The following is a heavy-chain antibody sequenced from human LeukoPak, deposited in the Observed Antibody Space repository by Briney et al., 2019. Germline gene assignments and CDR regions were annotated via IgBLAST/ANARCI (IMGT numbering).Heavy chain of an antibody. Sequence: GESLKISCKGSGYRFTSYWISWVHQMPGKGLEWMGRIDPSDSYTNYSPSFQGHVTISVDKSTSTAYLQWSSLKASDTAMYYCARQRSGFTGSPLRYHSYGLDVWGQGTTVAVSS. CDR1: GYRFTSYW. CDR2: IDPSDSYT. V-gene: IGHV5-10-1*01. CDR3: ARQRSGFTGSPLRYHSYGLDV. D-gene: IGHD3-9*01. J-gene: IGHJ6*02.